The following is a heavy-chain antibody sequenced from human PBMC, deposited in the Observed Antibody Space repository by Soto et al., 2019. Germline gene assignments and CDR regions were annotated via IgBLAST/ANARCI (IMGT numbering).Heavy chain of an antibody. CDR2: INPKNGGR. CDR1: GYTFTSYG. CDR3: ARRDSSGSFDY. J-gene: IGHJ4*02. V-gene: IGHV1-2*02. Sequence: ASVEASWKASGYTFTSYGISWVRLAPGQGLELMGWINPKNGGRSHAQKFQGRVTMTRDTSISTVYMELSRLASDDRAVYYCARRDSSGSFDYWGQGTLVTVSS. D-gene: IGHD5-18*01.